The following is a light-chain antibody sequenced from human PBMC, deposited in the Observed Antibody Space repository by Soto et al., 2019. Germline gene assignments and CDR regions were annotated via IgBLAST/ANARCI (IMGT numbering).Light chain of an antibody. V-gene: IGLV2-18*02. J-gene: IGLJ1*01. CDR2: EVN. CDR3: CSYAGSYTHV. Sequence: QSALTQPPSVSGSPGQSVTISCTGTSSDIGSYNRISWYQQPPGTAPKLIMYEVNNRPSGVPDRFSGSKSGSTASLTISGLQAEDEADYYCCSYAGSYTHVFGTGTKLTVL. CDR1: SSDIGSYNR.